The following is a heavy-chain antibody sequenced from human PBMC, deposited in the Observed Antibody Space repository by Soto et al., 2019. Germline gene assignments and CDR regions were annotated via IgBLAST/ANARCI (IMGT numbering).Heavy chain of an antibody. V-gene: IGHV3-7*05. CDR1: GFTFSGYW. CDR3: AREAV. Sequence: EVQLVESGGGLVQPGGSLRLSCAASGFTFSGYWMSWVRQAPGKGLEWVANIKQDGSEQFYVDSVKGRFTISRANAKNSLYFQMNSLRAEDTAVYYCAREAVWGEGTTVTVSS. J-gene: IGHJ6*04. CDR2: IKQDGSEQ.